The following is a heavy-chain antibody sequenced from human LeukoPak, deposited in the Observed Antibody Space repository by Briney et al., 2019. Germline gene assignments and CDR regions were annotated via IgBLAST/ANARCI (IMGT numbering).Heavy chain of an antibody. CDR2: ISYDGSNK. V-gene: IGHV3-30*03. Sequence: PGRSLRLSCAASGFTFSSYGMHWVRQAPGKGLEWVAVISYDGSNKYYADSVKGRFTISRDNSKNTLYLQMNSLKAEDTAVYSCARDPNYGSTWYVNWFDPWGQGTLVTVSS. D-gene: IGHD6-13*01. CDR1: GFTFSSYG. CDR3: ARDPNYGSTWYVNWFDP. J-gene: IGHJ5*02.